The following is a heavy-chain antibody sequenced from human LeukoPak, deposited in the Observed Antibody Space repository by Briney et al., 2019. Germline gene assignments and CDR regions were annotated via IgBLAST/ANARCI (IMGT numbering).Heavy chain of an antibody. CDR1: GFTFGDYA. D-gene: IGHD2/OR15-2a*01. V-gene: IGHV3-49*04. J-gene: IGHJ4*02. CDR2: IRSKAYGGTT. CDR3: TSRTTPDY. Sequence: GGSLTLSCTASGFTFGDYAMSWVRQAPGKGLEWVGFIRSKAYGGTTEYVASVKSRFTISRDDSKSIAYLQMNSLKTEDTAVYYCTSRTTPDYWGQGTLVTVSS.